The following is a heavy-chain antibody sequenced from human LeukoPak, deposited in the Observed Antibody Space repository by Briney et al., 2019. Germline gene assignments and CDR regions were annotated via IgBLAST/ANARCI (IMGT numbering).Heavy chain of an antibody. CDR3: ARCPVEMATIRGYYYYYMDV. CDR2: INPNSGGT. V-gene: IGHV1-2*02. Sequence: ASVKVSCKASGYIFTGYYMHWVRQAPGQGLEWMGWINPNSGGTNYAQKFQGRVTMTRDTSISTAYMELSRLRSDDTAVYYCARCPVEMATIRGYYYYYMDVWGKGTTVTISS. CDR1: GYIFTGYY. D-gene: IGHD5-24*01. J-gene: IGHJ6*03.